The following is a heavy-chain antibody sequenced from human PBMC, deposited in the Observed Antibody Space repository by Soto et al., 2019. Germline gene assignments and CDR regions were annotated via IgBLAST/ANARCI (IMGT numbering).Heavy chain of an antibody. CDR1: GGSINSHY. CDR2: IYGTGTT. D-gene: IGHD2-21*02. V-gene: IGHV4-4*07. J-gene: IGHJ6*02. CDR3: AREKDYYYSALDV. Sequence: QVQLQESGPGLVKPSETLSLTCTVSGGSINSHYWTWIRQPAGKGLEYIGRIYGTGTTDYNPSLESRVSMSVDTSKNQFYLRLTSVTAADSDKYFCAREKDYYYSALDVWGQGTTVAVSS.